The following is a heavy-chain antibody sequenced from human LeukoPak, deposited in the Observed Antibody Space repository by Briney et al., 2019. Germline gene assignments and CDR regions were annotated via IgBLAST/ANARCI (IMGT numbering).Heavy chain of an antibody. D-gene: IGHD4-17*01. CDR2: INAGNGNT. J-gene: IGHJ4*02. V-gene: IGHV1-3*01. CDR1: GYTFTSYA. CDR3: ARDRHGYGDYVGYFDY. Sequence: ASVKVSCKASGYTFTSYAMHWVRQAPGQRLEWMGWINAGNGNTKYSQKFQGRVTITRDTSASTAYMGLSSLRSEDTAVYYCARDRHGYGDYVGYFDYWGQGTLVTVSS.